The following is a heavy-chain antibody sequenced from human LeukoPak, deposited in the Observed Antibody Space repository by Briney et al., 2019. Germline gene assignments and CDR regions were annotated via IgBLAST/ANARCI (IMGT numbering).Heavy chain of an antibody. CDR3: ARVGRYYDSSGYYSWSFDY. Sequence: ASVKVSCKAPGYTFTSYYMHWVRQAPGQGLEWMGIINPSGGSTSYAQKFQGRVTMTRDTSTSTVYMELSSLRSEDTAVYYCARVGRYYDSSGYYSWSFDYWGQGTLVTVSS. J-gene: IGHJ4*02. CDR1: GYTFTSYY. CDR2: INPSGGST. V-gene: IGHV1-46*01. D-gene: IGHD3-22*01.